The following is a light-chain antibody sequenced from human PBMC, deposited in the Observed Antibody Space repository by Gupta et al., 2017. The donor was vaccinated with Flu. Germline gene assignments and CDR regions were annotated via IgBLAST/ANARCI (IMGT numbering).Light chain of an antibody. V-gene: IGKV1-39*01. CDR1: QSISRTY. J-gene: IGKJ2*01. CDR3: QQCDDIPYT. Sequence: SSLSASIGDSVTITCLASQSISRTYLNWYQHKPGKAPKLLIYTASSLQSGVPSRFSGSGSGTDFTLTISMLQPEDFATYYCQQCDDIPYTFGQGTKLE. CDR2: TAS.